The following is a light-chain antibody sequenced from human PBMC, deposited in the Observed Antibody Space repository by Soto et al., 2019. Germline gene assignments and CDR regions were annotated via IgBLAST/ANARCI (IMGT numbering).Light chain of an antibody. Sequence: QSVLTQPPSVSGAPGQRVTISGTGSSSNIGAGYDVHWYQQLPGTAPKLLIYGNSNRPSGVPDRFSGSKSGTSASLAITGLQAEDEADYYCQSYASSLSGLVFGTGTKVTVL. CDR2: GNS. CDR1: SSNIGAGYD. V-gene: IGLV1-40*01. CDR3: QSYASSLSGLV. J-gene: IGLJ1*01.